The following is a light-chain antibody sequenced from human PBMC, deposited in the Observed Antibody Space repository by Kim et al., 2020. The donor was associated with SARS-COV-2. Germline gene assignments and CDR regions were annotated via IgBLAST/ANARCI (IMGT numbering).Light chain of an antibody. CDR2: AAS. J-gene: IGKJ1*01. V-gene: IGKV3-20*01. CDR3: QQYDSSPPT. Sequence: SPGERATLSCRASHSIDTGFLAWYQQKPGQAPRLLMYAASLRTIGTPDRFSGSGSGTDFTLTISRLEPEDFAVYSCQQYDSSPPTFGQGTKVDIK. CDR1: HSIDTGF.